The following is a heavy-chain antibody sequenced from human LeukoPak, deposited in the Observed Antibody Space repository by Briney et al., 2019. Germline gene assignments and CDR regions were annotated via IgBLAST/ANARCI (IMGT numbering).Heavy chain of an antibody. D-gene: IGHD3-22*01. CDR3: ARDPTYYYDSSYFDY. Sequence: GRSLRLSCAASGFTFSSYAMHWVRQAPGKGLEWVAVISYDGSNKYYADSVKGRFTISRDNSKNTLYLQMNSLRAEDTAVYYCARDPTYYYDSSYFDYWGQGTLVTVSS. V-gene: IGHV3-30*04. CDR1: GFTFSSYA. CDR2: ISYDGSNK. J-gene: IGHJ4*02.